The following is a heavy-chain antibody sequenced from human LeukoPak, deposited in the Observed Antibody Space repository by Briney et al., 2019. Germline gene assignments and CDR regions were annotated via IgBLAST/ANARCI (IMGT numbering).Heavy chain of an antibody. D-gene: IGHD6-13*01. CDR2: INPSGGST. Sequence: GASVKVSCKASGYTFTSYAMNWVRQAPGQGLEWMGIINPSGGSTSYAQKFQGRVTVIRDTSTSTVYMELSSLRSEDTAVYSVMAHSGYDKAHIAAAGYPDYWGQGTLVTVSS. J-gene: IGHJ4*02. CDR3: MAHSGYDKAHIAAAGYPDY. CDR1: GYTFTSYA. V-gene: IGHV1-46*01.